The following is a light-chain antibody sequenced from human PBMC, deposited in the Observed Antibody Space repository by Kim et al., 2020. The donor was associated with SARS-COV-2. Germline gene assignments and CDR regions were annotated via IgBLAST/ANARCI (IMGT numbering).Light chain of an antibody. J-gene: IGKJ2*01. CDR2: AAS. Sequence: SASVGDRVTIPCRASQSISSYLNWYQQKPGKAPKLLIYAASSLQSGVPSRFSGSGSGTDFPLTISSLQPEDFATYYCQQSYSTPYTFGQGTKLEI. V-gene: IGKV1-39*01. CDR3: QQSYSTPYT. CDR1: QSISSY.